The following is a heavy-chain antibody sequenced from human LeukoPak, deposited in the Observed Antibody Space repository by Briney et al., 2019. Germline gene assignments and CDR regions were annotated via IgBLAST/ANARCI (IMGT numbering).Heavy chain of an antibody. Sequence: SETLSLTCTVSGGSISSSTYYWGWIRQPPGKGLEWIGSIYSSGSTYDNPSLKSRVTISVDTSKNQFSLKLSSVTAADTAMYYCARHVDDILTALGAHFDYWGQGTLVIVSS. CDR1: GGSISSSTYY. V-gene: IGHV4-39*01. CDR3: ARHVDDILTALGAHFDY. J-gene: IGHJ4*02. CDR2: IYSSGST. D-gene: IGHD3-9*01.